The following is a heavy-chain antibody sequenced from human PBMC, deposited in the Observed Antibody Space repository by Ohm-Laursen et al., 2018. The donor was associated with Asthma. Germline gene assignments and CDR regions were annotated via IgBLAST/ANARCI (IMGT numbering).Heavy chain of an antibody. CDR2: ISGSGGST. V-gene: IGHV3-23*01. CDR1: GFTFRSYA. Sequence: SLRLSCAASGFTFRSYAMHWVRQAPGKGLEWVSAISGSGGSTYYADSVKGRFTISRDNSKNTLYLQMNSLRAEDTALYYCAKDRGFNYGYGMDVWGQGTTVTVSS. D-gene: IGHD5-18*01. J-gene: IGHJ6*02. CDR3: AKDRGFNYGYGMDV.